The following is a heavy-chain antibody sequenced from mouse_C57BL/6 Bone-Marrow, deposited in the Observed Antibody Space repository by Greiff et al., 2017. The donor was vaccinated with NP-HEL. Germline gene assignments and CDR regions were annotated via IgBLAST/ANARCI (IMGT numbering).Heavy chain of an antibody. V-gene: IGHV1-69*01. CDR3: ARGVYYYAMDY. Sequence: VQLQQPGAELVMPGASVKLSCKASGYTFTSYWMHWVKQRPGQGLEWIGEIDPSDSYTNYNEKFKSKATLTVDKSSSTAYMQLSSLTSEDSAVYYCARGVYYYAMDYWGQGTSVTVSS. J-gene: IGHJ4*01. CDR1: GYTFTSYW. CDR2: IDPSDSYT.